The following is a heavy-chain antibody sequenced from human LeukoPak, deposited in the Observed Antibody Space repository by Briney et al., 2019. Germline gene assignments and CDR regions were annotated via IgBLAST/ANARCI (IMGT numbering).Heavy chain of an antibody. V-gene: IGHV3-23*01. J-gene: IGHJ4*02. D-gene: IGHD3-10*01. CDR1: GFTFTNYV. CDR3: AKDPTYGSSSNYFDY. CDR2: IGGGATT. Sequence: GGSLRLSCAASGFTFTNYVMNWVRQAPGKGLEWVSAIGGGATTYYSDYVKGRFTISRDNSKNTLYLQMNTLRAEDTAVYYCAKDPTYGSSSNYFDYWGQGTLVTVSS.